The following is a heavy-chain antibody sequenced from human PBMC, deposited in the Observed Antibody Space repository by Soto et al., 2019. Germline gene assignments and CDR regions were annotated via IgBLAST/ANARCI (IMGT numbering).Heavy chain of an antibody. CDR2: IIPIFATS. Sequence: QVQLVQSGAEVKKPGSSVKVSCKASGGTFSSYAISWVRQAPGQGLEWMGGIIPIFATSNYAQRFQGRVTITADESTSTAYMELSSLRSEDTAVYYCAREAYNDSESYSVLVRAFDIWGQGTMVTVSS. CDR1: GGTFSSYA. D-gene: IGHD3-10*01. V-gene: IGHV1-69*12. CDR3: AREAYNDSESYSVLVRAFDI. J-gene: IGHJ3*02.